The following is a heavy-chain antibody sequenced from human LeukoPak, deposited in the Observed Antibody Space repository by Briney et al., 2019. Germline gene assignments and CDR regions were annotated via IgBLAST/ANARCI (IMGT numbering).Heavy chain of an antibody. J-gene: IGHJ3*02. CDR3: ARDFDPPNAFDI. D-gene: IGHD3-9*01. CDR2: FDPEDGET. Sequence: ASVKVSCKVSGYTLTELSMHWVRQAPGKGLEWMGGFDPEDGETIYAQKFQGRVTMTEDTSTDTAYMELRSLRSDDTAVYYCARDFDPPNAFDIWGQGTMVTVSS. V-gene: IGHV1-24*01. CDR1: GYTLTELS.